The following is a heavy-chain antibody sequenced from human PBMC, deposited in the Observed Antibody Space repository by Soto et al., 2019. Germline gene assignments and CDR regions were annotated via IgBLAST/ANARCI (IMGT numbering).Heavy chain of an antibody. J-gene: IGHJ6*02. CDR2: IIPIFGTA. D-gene: IGHD2-21*02. V-gene: IGHV1-69*12. CDR3: ARGSSCGGDCYALPSYGMDV. CDR1: GGTFSSYA. Sequence: QVQLVQSGAEVKKPGSSVKVSCKASGGTFSSYAISWVRQAPGKGLEWMGGIIPIFGTANYAQKFQGRVTITADESTSTAYMELSSLRSEDTAVYYCARGSSCGGDCYALPSYGMDVWGQGTTVTVSS.